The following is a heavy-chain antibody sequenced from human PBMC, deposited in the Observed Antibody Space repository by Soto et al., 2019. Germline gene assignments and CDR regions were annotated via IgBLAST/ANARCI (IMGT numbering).Heavy chain of an antibody. J-gene: IGHJ5*02. Sequence: SETLSLTCAVYGGSVNGYYWNWIRQPPGKGLEWIGEINHTVGTHYNPSLKSRVTMSADTSKNQFSLRLSSVTAADTAIYYCASRITVFGLLIPPFDPWGQGTQVTVSS. CDR2: INHTVGT. CDR3: ASRITVFGLLIPPFDP. D-gene: IGHD3-3*01. CDR1: GGSVNGYY. V-gene: IGHV4-34*01.